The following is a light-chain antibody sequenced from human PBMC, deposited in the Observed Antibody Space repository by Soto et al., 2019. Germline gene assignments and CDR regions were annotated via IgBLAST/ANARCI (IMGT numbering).Light chain of an antibody. V-gene: IGLV1-40*01. J-gene: IGLJ2*01. CDR2: GNS. Sequence: QSVLTQPPSVSGAPGQRVTISCTGSSSNIGAGHDVHWYQQLPGTAPKPPIHGNSNRPSGVPDRVSGSKSGTSASLAITGVLAEDEDDYYCPPYDSSLRGVVVGGGTELTVL. CDR3: PPYDSSLRGVV. CDR1: SSNIGAGHD.